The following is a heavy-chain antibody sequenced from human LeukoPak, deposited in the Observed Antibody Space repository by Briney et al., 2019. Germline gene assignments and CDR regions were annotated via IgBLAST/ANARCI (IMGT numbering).Heavy chain of an antibody. CDR2: ISYDGSNK. D-gene: IGHD3-10*01. Sequence: GGSLRLSCAASGFTFSSYAMHWVRQAPGKGLEGGAVISYDGSNKYYADSVKGRFTISRDNSKNPLYLQMNSLRAEDTAVYYCARDRTMVHFDYWGQGTLVTVSS. CDR3: ARDRTMVHFDY. J-gene: IGHJ4*02. V-gene: IGHV3-30*04. CDR1: GFTFSSYA.